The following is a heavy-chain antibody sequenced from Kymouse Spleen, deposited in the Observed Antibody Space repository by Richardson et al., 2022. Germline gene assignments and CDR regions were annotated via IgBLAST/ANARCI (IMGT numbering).Heavy chain of an antibody. D-gene: IGHD3-3*01. CDR2: ISWNSGSI. J-gene: IGHJ6*02. CDR3: AKDIRDFWSGYYYYYGMDV. Sequence: EVQLVESGGGLVQPGRSLRLSCAASGFTFDDYAMHWVRQAPGKGLEWVSGISWNSGSIGYADSVKGRFTISRDNAKNSLYLQMNSLRAEDTALYYCAKDIRDFWSGYYYYYGMDVWGQGTTVTVSS. V-gene: IGHV3-9*01. CDR1: GFTFDDYA.